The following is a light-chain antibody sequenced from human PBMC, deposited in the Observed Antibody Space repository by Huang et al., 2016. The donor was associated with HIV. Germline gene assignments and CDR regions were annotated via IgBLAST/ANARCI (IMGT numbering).Light chain of an antibody. J-gene: IGKJ1*01. Sequence: EIVMTQTPVTLSVSPGERATLPCRASQTVSDNLAWYQQKPGQPPRVLIYGAFTRATGVPARFSGSGSGTEFTLTISNLQSEDFAVYYCQQYNKWPRTFGQGTKVEIK. CDR3: QQYNKWPRT. CDR2: GAF. V-gene: IGKV3-15*01. CDR1: QTVSDN.